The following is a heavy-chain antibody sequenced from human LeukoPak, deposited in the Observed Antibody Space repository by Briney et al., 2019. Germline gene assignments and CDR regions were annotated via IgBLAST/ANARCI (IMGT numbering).Heavy chain of an antibody. CDR2: INPNSGGT. V-gene: IGHV1-2*06. CDR1: GYTFIGYY. D-gene: IGHD6-13*01. Sequence: ASVKVSCKASGYTFIGYYMHWVRQAPGQGLEWMGRINPNSGGTNYAQKFQGRVTMTRDTSISTAYMELSSLRSEDTAVYYCARFSQAAGFDYWGQGTLVTVSS. CDR3: ARFSQAAGFDY. J-gene: IGHJ4*02.